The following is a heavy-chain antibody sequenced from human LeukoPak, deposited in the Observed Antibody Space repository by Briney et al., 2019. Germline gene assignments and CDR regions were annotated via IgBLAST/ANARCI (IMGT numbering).Heavy chain of an antibody. Sequence: GRSLRLSCAASGFTFSSYAMHWVRQAPGKGLEWVAVISYDGSNKYYADSVKGRFTISRDNSKNTLYLQMNSLRAEDTAVYYCARSKTVAGTRWFNPWGQGTLVTVSS. J-gene: IGHJ5*02. V-gene: IGHV3-30-3*01. CDR1: GFTFSSYA. D-gene: IGHD6-19*01. CDR2: ISYDGSNK. CDR3: ARSKTVAGTRWFNP.